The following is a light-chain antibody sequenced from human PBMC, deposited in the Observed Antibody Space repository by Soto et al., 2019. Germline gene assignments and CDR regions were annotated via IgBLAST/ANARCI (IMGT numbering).Light chain of an antibody. J-gene: IGKJ1*01. V-gene: IGKV2-28*01. CDR2: LGS. Sequence: DLVMTQSPLSLPVTPGEPASISCRSSQSLLHSNGYNYLDWYLQKPGQSPQLLIYLGSNRASGVPDRFSGSGSGTDFKLKISRVEAEDVGVYYCMQALQTPPWTFGQGTKVEIK. CDR3: MQALQTPPWT. CDR1: QSLLHSNGYNY.